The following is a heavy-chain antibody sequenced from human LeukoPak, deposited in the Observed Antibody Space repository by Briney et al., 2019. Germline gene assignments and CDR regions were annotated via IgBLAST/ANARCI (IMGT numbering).Heavy chain of an antibody. CDR3: ARRWNYGRNYYIDV. CDR1: GGSFSNYY. J-gene: IGHJ6*03. Sequence: SETLSLTCAAYGGSFSNYYWSWIRQPPGRGLEWIGEINDSGRTNYNPSLMSRVTVSVDTSKNQFSLRLTSVTATDTAVYYCARRWNYGRNYYIDVWGNGATVSVSS. D-gene: IGHD1-7*01. CDR2: INDSGRT. V-gene: IGHV4-34*01.